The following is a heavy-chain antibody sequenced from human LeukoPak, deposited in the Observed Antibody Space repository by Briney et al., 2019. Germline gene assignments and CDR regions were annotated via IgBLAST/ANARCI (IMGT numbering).Heavy chain of an antibody. D-gene: IGHD6-6*01. V-gene: IGHV3-73*01. CDR1: GFTFSGSA. CDR3: ANRGQLGRGFDY. CDR2: IRSKANSYAT. Sequence: GGSLRLSCAASGFTFSGSAMHWVRQASGKGLEWVGRIRSKANSYATAYAASVKGRFTISRDDSKNTAYLQMNSLKTEDTAVYYCANRGQLGRGFDYWGQGTLVTVSS. J-gene: IGHJ4*02.